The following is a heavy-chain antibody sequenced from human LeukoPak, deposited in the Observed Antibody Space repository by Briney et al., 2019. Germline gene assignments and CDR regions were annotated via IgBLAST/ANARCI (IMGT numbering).Heavy chain of an antibody. CDR2: ISYDGSNK. Sequence: GGSLRLSCAASGFTFSSYAMHWVRQAPGKGLEGGAVISYDGSNKYYADSVKGRFTISRDNSKNTLYLQMNSLRAEDTAVYYCARARDYGWYYYGMDVWGQGTTVTVSS. CDR3: ARARDYGWYYYGMDV. D-gene: IGHD6-19*01. J-gene: IGHJ6*02. V-gene: IGHV3-30-3*01. CDR1: GFTFSSYA.